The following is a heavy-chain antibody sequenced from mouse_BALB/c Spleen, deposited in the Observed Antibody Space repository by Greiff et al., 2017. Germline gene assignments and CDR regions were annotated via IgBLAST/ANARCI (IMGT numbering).Heavy chain of an antibody. CDR2: INPSTGYT. CDR1: GYTFTSYW. V-gene: IGHV1-7*01. J-gene: IGHJ2*01. D-gene: IGHD4-1*01. Sequence: VKLMESGAELAKPGASVKMSCKASGYTFTSYWMHWVKQRPGQGLEWIGYINPSTGYTEYNQKFKDKATLTADKSSSTAYMQLSSLTSEDSAVYYCAKLGRRYFDYWGQGTTLTVSS. CDR3: AKLGRRYFDY.